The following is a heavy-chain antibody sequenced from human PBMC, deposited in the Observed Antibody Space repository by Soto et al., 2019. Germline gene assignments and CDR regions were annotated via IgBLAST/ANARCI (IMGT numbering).Heavy chain of an antibody. CDR2: IYYSGST. V-gene: IGHV4-39*01. J-gene: IGHJ4*02. Sequence: SETLSLTCTVSGGSISSSSYYWGWIRQPPGKGLEWIGSIYYSGSTYYNPSLKSRVTISVDTSKNQFSLKLSSVTAADTAVYYCARLIHGYYFDYWGQGTLVTAPQ. CDR3: ARLIHGYYFDY. CDR1: GGSISSSSYY.